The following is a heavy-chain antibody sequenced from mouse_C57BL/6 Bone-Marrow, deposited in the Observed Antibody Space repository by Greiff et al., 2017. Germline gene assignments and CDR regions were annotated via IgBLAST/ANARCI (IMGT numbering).Heavy chain of an antibody. Sequence: QVQLQQPGAELVMPGASVTLSCKASGYTFTSYWMHWVKQRPGQGLEWIGEIDPSDSYTNYNQKFKGKSTLTVDKSSSTAYMQLSSLTSEDSAVYYCARGGTVGYFDYWGQGTTLTVSS. CDR1: GYTFTSYW. J-gene: IGHJ2*01. CDR3: ARGGTVGYFDY. CDR2: IDPSDSYT. D-gene: IGHD1-1*01. V-gene: IGHV1-69*01.